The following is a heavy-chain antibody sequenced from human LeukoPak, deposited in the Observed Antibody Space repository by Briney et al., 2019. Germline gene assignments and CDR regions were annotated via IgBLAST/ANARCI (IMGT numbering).Heavy chain of an antibody. CDR3: ARVSGSYYPFDY. CDR1: GFTVSSDY. J-gene: IGHJ4*02. D-gene: IGHD1-26*01. CDR2: IYTGGST. Sequence: PGGSLRLSCVVSGFTVSSDYMSWVRQAPGKGLECVSLIYTGGSTYYADSVKGRFTISRDESKNTLYLQMSSLRAEDTAIYYCARVSGSYYPFDYWGQGTLVTVSS. V-gene: IGHV3-53*01.